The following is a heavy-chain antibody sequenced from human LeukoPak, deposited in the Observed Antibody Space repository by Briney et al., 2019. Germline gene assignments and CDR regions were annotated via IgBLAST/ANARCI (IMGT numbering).Heavy chain of an antibody. Sequence: GGSLRLSCAASEFTFSDHYMDWVRQAPGKGLEWVGRARNKANSYTTEYAASVKDRFTISRDDSENSLYLQMNSLKTEDTAVYYCARVRYCSSTTCRGAFDIWGQGTMVTVSS. D-gene: IGHD2-2*01. CDR2: ARNKANSYTT. J-gene: IGHJ3*02. V-gene: IGHV3-72*01. CDR1: EFTFSDHY. CDR3: ARVRYCSSTTCRGAFDI.